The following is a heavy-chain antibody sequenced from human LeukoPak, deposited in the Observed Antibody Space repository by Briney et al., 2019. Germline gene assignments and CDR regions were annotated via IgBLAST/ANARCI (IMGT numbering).Heavy chain of an antibody. D-gene: IGHD3-9*01. CDR1: GYTFTGYY. Sequence: ASVKVSCKASGYTFTGYYMHWVRQAPGQGLEWMGWINPNSGGTNYAQKFQGWVTMTRDTSISTAYMELSRLRSDDTAVYYCARTPDYDILAGYYKTTYYGMDVWGQGTTVTVSS. V-gene: IGHV1-2*04. J-gene: IGHJ6*02. CDR3: ARTPDYDILAGYYKTTYYGMDV. CDR2: INPNSGGT.